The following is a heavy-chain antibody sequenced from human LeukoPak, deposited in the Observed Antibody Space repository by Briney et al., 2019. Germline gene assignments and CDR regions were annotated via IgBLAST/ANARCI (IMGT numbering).Heavy chain of an antibody. J-gene: IGHJ4*02. D-gene: IGHD6-13*01. V-gene: IGHV4-4*07. CDR2: IYTSGST. Sequence: SETLSLTCTVSGGSISSYYWSWIRQPAGKGLEGIGRIYTSGSTNYNPSLKSRVTMSVDTSKNQFSLKLSSVTAADTAVYYCARDQAPGIAAAGTLFDYWGQGTLVTVSS. CDR1: GGSISSYY. CDR3: ARDQAPGIAAAGTLFDY.